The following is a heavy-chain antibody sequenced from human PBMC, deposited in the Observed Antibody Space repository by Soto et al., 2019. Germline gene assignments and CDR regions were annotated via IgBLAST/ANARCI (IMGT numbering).Heavy chain of an antibody. V-gene: IGHV4-39*07. CDR1: GGSISSSSYY. Sequence: SETLSLTCTVSGGSISSSSYYWGWIRQPPGKGLEWIGSIYYSGSTYYNPSLKSRVTISVDTSKNQFSLKLSSVTAADTAVYYCARDGGYCSGGSCVPFDPWGQGTLVTVSS. D-gene: IGHD2-15*01. CDR3: ARDGGYCSGGSCVPFDP. CDR2: IYYSGST. J-gene: IGHJ5*02.